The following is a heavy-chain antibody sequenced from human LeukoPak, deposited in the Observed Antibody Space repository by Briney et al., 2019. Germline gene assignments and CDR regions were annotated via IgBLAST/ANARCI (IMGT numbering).Heavy chain of an antibody. CDR2: IYYSGST. J-gene: IGHJ4*02. D-gene: IGHD2-8*01. CDR3: AGAQYEGYFDY. CDR1: GGPISNGDHY. V-gene: IGHV4-31*03. Sequence: PSETLSLTCTVPGGPISNGDHYWGWIPQHPGKGLEWIGHIYYSGSTYYNPSLKSRGIISVETSKNQFSLKLSSVTAADTAVYYCAGAQYEGYFDYWGQGTLVTVSS.